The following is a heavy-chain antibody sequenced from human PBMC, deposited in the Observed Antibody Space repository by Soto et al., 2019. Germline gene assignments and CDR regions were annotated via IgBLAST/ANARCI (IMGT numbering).Heavy chain of an antibody. D-gene: IGHD2-15*01. V-gene: IGHV3-64*02. Sequence: PGGSLRLSCAASGFTFSSYAMHWVRQAPGKGLEYVSAISSNGGSTYYADSVKGRFTISRDNSKNTLYLQMGSLRAEDMAVYYCARDLLGYCSGGSCSYGMDVWGQGTTVTVYS. J-gene: IGHJ6*02. CDR1: GFTFSSYA. CDR3: ARDLLGYCSGGSCSYGMDV. CDR2: ISSNGGST.